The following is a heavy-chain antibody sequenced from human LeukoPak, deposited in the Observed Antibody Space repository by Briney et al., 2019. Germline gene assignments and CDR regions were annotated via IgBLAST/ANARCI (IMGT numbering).Heavy chain of an antibody. J-gene: IGHJ4*02. CDR2: INPNSGGS. V-gene: IGHV1-2*02. CDR1: GSTFTSFY. Sequence: GASVKVSCKASGSTFTSFYMHWVRQAPGQGLEWMGWINPNSGGSNYAQKFQGRVTMTRDTSISTAYMELSRLRSDDTAVYYCARDGITMVRGVIANSFDYWGQGTLVTVSS. CDR3: ARDGITMVRGVIANSFDY. D-gene: IGHD3-10*01.